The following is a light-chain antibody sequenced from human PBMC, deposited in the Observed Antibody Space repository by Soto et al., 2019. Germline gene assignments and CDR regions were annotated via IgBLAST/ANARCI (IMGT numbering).Light chain of an antibody. V-gene: IGKV1-9*01. Sequence: DIQLTQSPSFLSASIGDSVTITGRASQAIGTYLALYQQKPGKAPNLLVYAASTLHSGVPSSFSGSGSGTEFTLAITSLQPEDVSNYYCQQLHTSLLTSRGATKGPIK. CDR3: QQLHTSLLT. CDR2: AAS. CDR1: QAIGTY. J-gene: IGKJ4*01.